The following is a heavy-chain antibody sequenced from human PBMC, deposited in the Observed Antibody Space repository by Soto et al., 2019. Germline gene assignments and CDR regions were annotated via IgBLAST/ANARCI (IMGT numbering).Heavy chain of an antibody. Sequence: GGSLRLSCAASGFTFSSYWMSWVRQAPGKGLEWVANIKQDGSEKYYVDSVKGRFTISRDNAKNSLYLQMNSLRAEDTAVYYCAREGIVATDAFDIWGQGTMVTVSS. CDR1: GFTFSSYW. CDR3: AREGIVATDAFDI. J-gene: IGHJ3*02. D-gene: IGHD5-12*01. CDR2: IKQDGSEK. V-gene: IGHV3-7*01.